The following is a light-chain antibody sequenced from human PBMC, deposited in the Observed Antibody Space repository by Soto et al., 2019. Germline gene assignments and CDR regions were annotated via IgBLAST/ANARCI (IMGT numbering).Light chain of an antibody. Sequence: AIQMTQSPSSLSASVGDRVTITCRASQGIRNDLGWYQQKPGKAPKLLISDASKLESGVPSRFSGSGSGTEFTLTISSLQPEDFATYYCQQYNAYYTFGQGTKLDIK. CDR2: DAS. CDR3: QQYNAYYT. CDR1: QGIRND. V-gene: IGKV1-13*02. J-gene: IGKJ2*01.